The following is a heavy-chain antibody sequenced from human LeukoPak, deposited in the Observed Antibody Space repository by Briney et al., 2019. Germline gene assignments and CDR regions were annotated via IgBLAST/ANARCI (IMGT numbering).Heavy chain of an antibody. J-gene: IGHJ4*02. CDR3: ARDRTNSDFWSGPTGA. V-gene: IGHV1-18*01. Sequence: GASVKVSCKASGYTFSSYGITWVRQAPGQGLEWMGWISAYNGNTKYAQKFQGRVTMTTDTSTSTAYMELSSLRSDDTAMYYCARDRTNSDFWSGPTGAWGQGTLVTVSS. CDR1: GYTFSSYG. CDR2: ISAYNGNT. D-gene: IGHD3-3*01.